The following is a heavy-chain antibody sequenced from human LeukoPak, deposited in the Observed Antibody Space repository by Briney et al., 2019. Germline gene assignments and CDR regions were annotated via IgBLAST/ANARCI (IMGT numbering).Heavy chain of an antibody. D-gene: IGHD2-21*01. CDR2: INHSGST. J-gene: IGHJ4*02. V-gene: IGHV4-34*01. CDR3: AKDYHRTEFCGGSTCDPPFDY. Sequence: SETLSLTCAVYGGSFSGYYWSWIRQPPGKGLEWIGEINHSGSTNYNPSLKSRVTISVDTSKNQFSLKLSSVTAADTAIYYCAKDYHRTEFCGGSTCDPPFDYWGQGALVTVSS. CDR1: GGSFSGYY.